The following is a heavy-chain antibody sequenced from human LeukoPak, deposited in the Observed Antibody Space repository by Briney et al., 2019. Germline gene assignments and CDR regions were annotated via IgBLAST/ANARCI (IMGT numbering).Heavy chain of an antibody. CDR3: AKDGGNWYDSEGNYLMRSYMDV. D-gene: IGHD3-16*01. CDR2: VSYDGSNK. V-gene: IGHV3-30*18. J-gene: IGHJ6*03. CDR1: GFTFTIYG. Sequence: GRSLRLSCAASGFTFTIYGMHWVRQAPGKGLEWVAVVSYDGSNKYYADSVKGRFTISRDNSKSTLYLQMNSLRVEDTAVYYCAKDGGNWYDSEGNYLMRSYMDVWGKGTTVTVSS.